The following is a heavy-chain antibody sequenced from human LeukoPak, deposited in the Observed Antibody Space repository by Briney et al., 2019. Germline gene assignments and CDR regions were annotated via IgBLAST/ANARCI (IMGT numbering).Heavy chain of an antibody. CDR1: GFTFSSYW. D-gene: IGHD3-3*01. Sequence: PGGSLRLSCAASGFTFSSYWMSWVRQAPGKGLEWVTDIKQDGSEKYYVDSVKGRFTTSRDNAKNSLYLQMNSLRAEDTAVYYCARAPLSGFLEWLSHYFDYWGQGTLVTVPS. V-gene: IGHV3-7*01. CDR2: IKQDGSEK. CDR3: ARAPLSGFLEWLSHYFDY. J-gene: IGHJ4*02.